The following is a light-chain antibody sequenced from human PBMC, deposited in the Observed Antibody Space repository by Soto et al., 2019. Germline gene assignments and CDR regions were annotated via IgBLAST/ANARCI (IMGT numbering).Light chain of an antibody. CDR1: QSVSSY. CDR2: DAS. CDR3: HQRSNWPRT. Sequence: EIVLTQSPATLSLSPGERATLSCRASQSVSSYLAWYQQKPGQAPRLLIYDASNRATGIPARFSGSGSGTDFTVTISSLEPEDFAVYYCHQRSNWPRTFGQGTKV. V-gene: IGKV3-11*01. J-gene: IGKJ1*01.